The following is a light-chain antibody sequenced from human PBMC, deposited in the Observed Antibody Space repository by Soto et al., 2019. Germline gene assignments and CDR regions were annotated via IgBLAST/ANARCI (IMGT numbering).Light chain of an antibody. CDR1: STDVESYDL. J-gene: IGLJ2*01. Sequence: QSVLTQPASVSGSPGQSITISCTGTSTDVESYDLVSWYQEQPGRAPRLLIFEVNKRPSGVSNRFSGSKSGNTASLTISGLEAEDDDDYFCCSYAGGNTFVFGGGTKLTVL. V-gene: IGLV2-23*02. CDR3: CSYAGGNTFV. CDR2: EVN.